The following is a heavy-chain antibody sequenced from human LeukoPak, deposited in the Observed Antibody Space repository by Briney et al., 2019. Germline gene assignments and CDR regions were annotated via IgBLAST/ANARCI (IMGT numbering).Heavy chain of an antibody. V-gene: IGHV3-30*03. CDR1: GFIFNNYG. D-gene: IGHD6-13*01. CDR2: ISSDGTNP. J-gene: IGHJ3*02. CDR3: AREGGVAAAFDI. Sequence: PGGSLRLSCAASGFIFNNYGMHWVRQAPGKGLEWVAVISSDGTNPYYADSVQGRFTISRDNSKNTLYLQMNSLRAEDTAVYYCAREGGVAAAFDIWGQGTMVTVSS.